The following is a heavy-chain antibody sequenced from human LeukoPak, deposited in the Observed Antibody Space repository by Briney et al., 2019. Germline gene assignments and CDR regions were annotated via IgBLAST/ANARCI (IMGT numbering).Heavy chain of an antibody. CDR1: GFTFRGCG. D-gene: IGHD6-13*01. V-gene: IGHV3-30*18. J-gene: IGHJ4*02. CDR2: ISYDGSNK. Sequence: GGSLRLSCAASGFTFRGCGMHWVRQAPGKGLEWVAVISYDGSNKYYADSVKGRFTISRDNSKNTVYLQMNSLRVEDTGVYYCAKDYSSSGYYFDYWGQGTLVTVSS. CDR3: AKDYSSSGYYFDY.